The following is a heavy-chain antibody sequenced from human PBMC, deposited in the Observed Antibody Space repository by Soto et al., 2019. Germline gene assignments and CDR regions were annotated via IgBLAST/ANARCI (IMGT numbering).Heavy chain of an antibody. CDR1: GVSIYNYY. CDR3: ARAHSGDYGVFDY. D-gene: IGHD4-17*01. Sequence: SETLSLTCTVSGVSIYNYYWSWIRQPPGKGMEWIGYVYYSGSTNYNPSFKSRVTISVDTSKNHFSLTLNSVTAADTALYYCARAHSGDYGVFDYWGRGTLVTVSS. J-gene: IGHJ4*02. V-gene: IGHV4-59*01. CDR2: VYYSGST.